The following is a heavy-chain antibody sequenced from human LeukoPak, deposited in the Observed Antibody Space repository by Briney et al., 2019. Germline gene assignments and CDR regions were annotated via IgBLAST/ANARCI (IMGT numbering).Heavy chain of an antibody. D-gene: IGHD1-14*01. CDR3: ARTSPGPADKLFDY. V-gene: IGHV4-4*07. J-gene: IGHJ4*02. Sequence: SETLSLTCTVSGGSINNYYWSWIRQPAGKGLEWIGRIYTRGSTNYNPSLKSRVTMSVDTSKNQFSLKLSSVTAADTAVYYCARTSPGPADKLFDYWGQGTLVAVSS. CDR1: GGSINNYY. CDR2: IYTRGST.